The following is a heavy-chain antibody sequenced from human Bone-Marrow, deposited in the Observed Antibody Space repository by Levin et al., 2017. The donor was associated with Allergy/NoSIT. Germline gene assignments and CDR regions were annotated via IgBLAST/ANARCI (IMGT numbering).Heavy chain of an antibody. D-gene: IGHD2-15*01. CDR1: GFIVRSYE. Sequence: GGSLRLSCAASGFIVRSYEMNWVRQAPGKGLEWISYINSGGRTKYYAHSVKGRFTISTDNAKNSLFLQMNSLRAEDTAVYYCARDPVVRDKDPGMDVWGQGTTVIVSS. CDR3: ARDPVVRDKDPGMDV. J-gene: IGHJ6*02. V-gene: IGHV3-48*03. CDR2: INSGGRTK.